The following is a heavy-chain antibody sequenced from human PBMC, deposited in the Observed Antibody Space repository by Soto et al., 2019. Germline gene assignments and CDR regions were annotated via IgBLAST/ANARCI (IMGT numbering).Heavy chain of an antibody. V-gene: IGHV3-48*03. CDR2: INTAGTTK. CDR1: GFPFSEFE. J-gene: IGHJ6*02. Sequence: EVQLVESGGGLVQPGGSLRLSCAASGFPFSEFEMHWVRQAPGKGLEWVSYINTAGTTKYYAESVKGRFTISRDNARNSLFLQLNSLRAEDKAVYYCARAECSTPNCLTAYYSYGLDVWGQGTTVTVSS. CDR3: ARAECSTPNCLTAYYSYGLDV. D-gene: IGHD2-2*01.